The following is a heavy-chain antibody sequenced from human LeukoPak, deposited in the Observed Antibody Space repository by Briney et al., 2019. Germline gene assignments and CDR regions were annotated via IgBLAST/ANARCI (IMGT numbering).Heavy chain of an antibody. CDR3: ATWYSKLLNWFDP. J-gene: IGHJ5*02. CDR2: INPSGGRT. D-gene: IGHD6-13*01. V-gene: IGHV1-46*01. Sequence: ASVKVSCKASGYTFTSYYMHWVRQAPGQGLEWMGIINPSGGRTSYTQKFQGRVTMTRDTSTSTVYMELSSLGSEDTAVYYCATWYSKLLNWFDPWGQGTLVTVSS. CDR1: GYTFTSYY.